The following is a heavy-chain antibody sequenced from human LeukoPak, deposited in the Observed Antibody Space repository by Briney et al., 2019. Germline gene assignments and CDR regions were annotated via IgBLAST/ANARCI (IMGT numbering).Heavy chain of an antibody. J-gene: IGHJ4*02. Sequence: PSETLSLTCTVSGDSISRYYWSWIRQPPGKGLEWIGYIYYSVSTSYNPSLKSRVTISADTSKNQFSLRLSSVTAADTAVYYSARVQLSNNYFDYWGQGTLVTVSS. CDR3: ARVQLSNNYFDY. CDR1: GDSISRYY. V-gene: IGHV4-59*01. CDR2: IYYSVST. D-gene: IGHD3-16*02.